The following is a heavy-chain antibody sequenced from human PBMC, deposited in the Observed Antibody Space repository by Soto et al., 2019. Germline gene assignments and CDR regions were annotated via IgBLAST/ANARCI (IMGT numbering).Heavy chain of an antibody. CDR2: ISGSGGST. CDR3: AKGYCSSTSCSFDY. CDR1: GFTCSNFA. J-gene: IGHJ4*02. V-gene: IGHV3-23*01. Sequence: PWWSLRLSCSASGFTCSNFAMNWFRQAPGNGLEWVSVISGSGGSTYYADSVKGRFTISRDNSKDTLYLQMNSLRAEDTAVYYCAKGYCSSTSCSFDYWGQGTLVTVSS. D-gene: IGHD2-2*01.